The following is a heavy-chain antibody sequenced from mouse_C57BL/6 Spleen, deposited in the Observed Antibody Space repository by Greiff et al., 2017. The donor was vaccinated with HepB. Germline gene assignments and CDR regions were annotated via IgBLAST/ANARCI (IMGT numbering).Heavy chain of an antibody. J-gene: IGHJ3*01. CDR3: ARRETAQATAWFAY. CDR2: IDPSDSYT. Sequence: QVQLQQPGAELVMPEASVKLSCKASGYTFTSYWMHWVKQRPGQGLEWIGEIDPSDSYTNYNQKFKGKSTLTVDKSSSTAYMQLSSLTSEDSAVYYCARRETAQATAWFAYWGQGTLVTVSA. V-gene: IGHV1-69*01. CDR1: GYTFTSYW. D-gene: IGHD3-2*02.